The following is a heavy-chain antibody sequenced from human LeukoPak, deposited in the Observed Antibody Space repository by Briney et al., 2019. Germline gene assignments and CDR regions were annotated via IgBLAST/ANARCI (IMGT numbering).Heavy chain of an antibody. CDR3: ARGVGGSEMATILDY. CDR1: GFTFSSYA. V-gene: IGHV3-30*04. D-gene: IGHD5-24*01. CDR2: ISYDGSNK. J-gene: IGHJ4*02. Sequence: GGSLRLSCAASGFTFSSYAMHWVRQAPGKGLEWVAVISYDGSNKYYADSVKGRFTISRDNSENTLYLQMNSLRAEDTAVYYCARGVGGSEMATILDYWGQGTLVTVSS.